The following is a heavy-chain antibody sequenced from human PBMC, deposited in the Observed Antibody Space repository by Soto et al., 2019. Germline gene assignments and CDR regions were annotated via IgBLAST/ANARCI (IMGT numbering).Heavy chain of an antibody. CDR1: GGSISSYY. J-gene: IGHJ4*02. Sequence: SETLSLTCTVSGGSISSYYWSWIRQPPGKGLEWIGYIYYSGSTNYNPSLKSRVTISVDTSKNQFSLKLSSVTAADTAVYYCARLGPSWPQQYYFDYWGQGTLVTVSS. CDR2: IYYSGST. D-gene: IGHD6-13*01. V-gene: IGHV4-59*01. CDR3: ARLGPSWPQQYYFDY.